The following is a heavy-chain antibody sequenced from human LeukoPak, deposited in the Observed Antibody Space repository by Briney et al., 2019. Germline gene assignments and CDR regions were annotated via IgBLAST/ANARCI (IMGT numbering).Heavy chain of an antibody. CDR1: NGPINTYQ. Sequence: SETLSLTCTVSNGPINTYQWSWIRQPPGKGLKWIGNIHYSGSANYNPSLKSRVIISVDTSKNQFSLKLSSVTAADTAVYYCATSYDGSGYYFRFDYWGQGTLVTVSS. J-gene: IGHJ4*02. V-gene: IGHV4-59*01. D-gene: IGHD3-22*01. CDR2: IHYSGSA. CDR3: ATSYDGSGYYFRFDY.